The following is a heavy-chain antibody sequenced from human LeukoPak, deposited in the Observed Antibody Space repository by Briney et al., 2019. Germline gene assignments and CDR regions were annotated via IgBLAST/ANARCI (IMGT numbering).Heavy chain of an antibody. V-gene: IGHV3-74*01. Sequence: GGSLRLSCAASGFTFSSYWMHWVRQAPGKGLVWVSHINTDGRSTGHADSVKGRFTISRDNAKNTLYLQMNSLRAEDTAVYYCAAAPRYCSSTSCYNYWGQGTLVTVSS. D-gene: IGHD2-2*02. CDR1: GFTFSSYW. J-gene: IGHJ4*02. CDR3: AAAPRYCSSTSCYNY. CDR2: INTDGRST.